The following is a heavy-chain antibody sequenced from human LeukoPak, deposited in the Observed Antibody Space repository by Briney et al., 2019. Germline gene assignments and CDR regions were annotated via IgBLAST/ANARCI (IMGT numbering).Heavy chain of an antibody. Sequence: ASVKVSCKASGDPFTDYYVHWVRQAPGQGLEWMGGIIPIFGTANYAQKFQGRVTITTDESTSTAYMELSSLRSEDTAVYYCARRSYSGKDFDYWGQGTLVTVSS. CDR1: GDPFTDYY. CDR2: IIPIFGTA. CDR3: ARRSYSGKDFDY. J-gene: IGHJ4*02. D-gene: IGHD4-23*01. V-gene: IGHV1-69*05.